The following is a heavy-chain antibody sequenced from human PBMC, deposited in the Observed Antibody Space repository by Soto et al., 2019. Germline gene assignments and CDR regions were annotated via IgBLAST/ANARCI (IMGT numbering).Heavy chain of an antibody. Sequence: GGSLRLSCAASGFTFSNSWMHWVRQVSGKGLEWVSRINADGTSTSYADSVKGRFTISRDNAKNTLYLHVNSLRAEDTAVYYCVKVLARGVGVPRFYFDSWGHGALVTVSS. D-gene: IGHD2-2*01. CDR2: INADGTST. CDR1: GFTFSNSW. J-gene: IGHJ4*01. V-gene: IGHV3-74*01. CDR3: VKVLARGVGVPRFYFDS.